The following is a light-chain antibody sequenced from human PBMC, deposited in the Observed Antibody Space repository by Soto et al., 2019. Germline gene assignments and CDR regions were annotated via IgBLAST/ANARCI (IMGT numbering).Light chain of an antibody. V-gene: IGKV3-20*01. CDR1: QSVSSSY. Sequence: EIVLTQSPSTLSLSPGERATLSCRASQSVSSSYLAWYQQKPGQAPRLLIYGASSRVTGIPDRFSGSGSGTDFTLTISRLEPEDFAVYYCQQYTSSPTFGGGTKVEIK. CDR3: QQYTSSPT. CDR2: GAS. J-gene: IGKJ4*01.